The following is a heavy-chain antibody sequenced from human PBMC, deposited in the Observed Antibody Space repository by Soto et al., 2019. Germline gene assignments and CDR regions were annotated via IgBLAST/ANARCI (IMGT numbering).Heavy chain of an antibody. V-gene: IGHV3-33*01. CDR1: GFTFRSYG. CDR3: ASGYCSGGSCYSGPGWCFDL. D-gene: IGHD2-15*01. CDR2: IWYDGSNK. Sequence: QVQLVESGGGVVQPGRSLRLSSAASGFTFRSYGMHWVRQAPGKGLEWVAVIWYDGSNKYYADSVKGRFTISSDNSENTLYLQMNSLRGEDTAVYYCASGYCSGGSCYSGPGWCFDLWGRGTLVTVSS. J-gene: IGHJ2*01.